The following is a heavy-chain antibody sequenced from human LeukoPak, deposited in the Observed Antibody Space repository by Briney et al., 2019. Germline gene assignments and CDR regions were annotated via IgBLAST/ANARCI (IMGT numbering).Heavy chain of an antibody. CDR1: GFFFSDYT. CDR3: ARDRGCSSTSCYRRNWFDP. J-gene: IGHJ5*02. CDR2: ISSSSDTI. Sequence: SGGSLRLSCAASGFFFSDYTMNWVRQAPGKGLEWVSYISSSSDTIYYADSVKGRFTISRDNAKNSLYLQMNSLRAEDTAVYYCARDRGCSSTSCYRRNWFDPWGQGTLVTVSS. V-gene: IGHV3-48*04. D-gene: IGHD2-2*02.